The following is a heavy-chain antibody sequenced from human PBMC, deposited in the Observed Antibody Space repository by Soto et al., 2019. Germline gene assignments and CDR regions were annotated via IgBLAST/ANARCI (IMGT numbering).Heavy chain of an antibody. V-gene: IGHV4-34*01. CDR1: GGDFSDYS. CDR3: ARGRWSQHLPWFDP. J-gene: IGHJ5*02. Sequence: SETLCLPSSVYGGDFSDYSSSCILQPPANGMEWIGEINHSGSSNYNPSLKSRVTISVDTSKNQFSLKLSSVTAAETAVYYCARGRWSQHLPWFDPWGQRTLVTVPS. D-gene: IGHD2-15*01. CDR2: INHSGSS.